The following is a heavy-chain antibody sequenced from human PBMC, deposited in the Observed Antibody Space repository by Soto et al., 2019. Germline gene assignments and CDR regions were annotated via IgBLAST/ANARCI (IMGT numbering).Heavy chain of an antibody. D-gene: IGHD3-3*01. CDR2: IIPIFGTA. CDR1: GGTFSSYA. V-gene: IGHV1-69*13. J-gene: IGHJ6*02. Sequence: SVKVSCKASGGTFSSYAISWVRQAPGQGLEWMGGIIPIFGTANYAQKFQGRVTITADESTSTAYMELSSLRSEDTAVYYCAVNYDFWSGSESGYYYYYYGMDVWGQGTTVTVSS. CDR3: AVNYDFWSGSESGYYYYYYGMDV.